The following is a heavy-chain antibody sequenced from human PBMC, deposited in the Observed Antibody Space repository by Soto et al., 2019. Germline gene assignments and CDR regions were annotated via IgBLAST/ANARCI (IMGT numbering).Heavy chain of an antibody. D-gene: IGHD2-15*01. CDR2: ISANGGIT. V-gene: IGHV3-23*01. J-gene: IGHJ2*01. CDR1: GFTFSKYA. CDR3: ARDKYTDSVRKVWFFDY. Sequence: EVQLLESGGGLVKSGGSLRLSCAASGFTFSKYAMSWVRLAPGKGLEWVSSISANGGITDYADSVKGRFTISRDNSQNILSLQMDSLTGDDTALYFCARDKYTDSVRKVWFFDYWGRGTLVTVSS.